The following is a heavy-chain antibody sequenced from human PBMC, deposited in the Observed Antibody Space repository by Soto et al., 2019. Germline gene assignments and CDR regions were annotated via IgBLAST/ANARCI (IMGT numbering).Heavy chain of an antibody. CDR1: GGSISSSHW. CDR3: ARVITMVRGVIKYYYGMDV. Sequence: SSETLSLTCAVSGGSISSSHWWSWVRQPPGKGLEWIGEIYHSGSTNYNPSLKSRVTISVDKSKNQFSLKLSSVTAADTAVYYCARVITMVRGVIKYYYGMDVWGQGTTVT. V-gene: IGHV4-4*02. D-gene: IGHD3-10*01. J-gene: IGHJ6*02. CDR2: IYHSGST.